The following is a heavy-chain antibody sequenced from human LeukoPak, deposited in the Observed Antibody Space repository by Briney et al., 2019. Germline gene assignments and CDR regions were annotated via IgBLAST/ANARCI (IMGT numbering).Heavy chain of an antibody. J-gene: IGHJ6*02. CDR3: ARVWGYCSSTSCYFYYGMDV. Sequence: SETLSLTCAVYGGSFSGYYWSWIRQPPGKGLEWIGEIKHSGSTNYNPSLKSRVTISVGTSKNQFSLKLSSVTAADTAVYYCARVWGYCSSTSCYFYYGMDVWGQGTTVTVSS. CDR2: IKHSGST. V-gene: IGHV4-34*01. D-gene: IGHD2-2*01. CDR1: GGSFSGYY.